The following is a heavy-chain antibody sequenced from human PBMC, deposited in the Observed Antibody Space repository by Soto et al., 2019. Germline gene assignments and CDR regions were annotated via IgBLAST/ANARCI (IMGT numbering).Heavy chain of an antibody. CDR1: EFTVSDNY. J-gene: IGHJ4*02. CDR2: LYSGGST. V-gene: IGHV3-53*01. Sequence: SLRLSCAASEFTVSDNYMSWVRQAPGKGLEWVSALYSGGSTYYADSVKGRFTISRDNSKNTLYLQMNSLRAEDTAVYYCAGLDHGESVYFDYWGQGTLVTVSS. CDR3: AGLDHGESVYFDY.